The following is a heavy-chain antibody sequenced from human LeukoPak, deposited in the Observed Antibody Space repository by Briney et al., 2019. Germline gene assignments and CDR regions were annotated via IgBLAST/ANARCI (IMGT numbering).Heavy chain of an antibody. CDR3: ARGYHFDTSGYPVSEYFQH. J-gene: IGHJ1*01. CDR2: ISTYTGDT. V-gene: IGHV1-18*01. Sequence: VKVSCRASGYSFTTYGINWVRQAPGQGLEWMGCISTYTGDTKYVQKLQGRVSMTTDTSTSTAHMELRSLRSDDTAVYYCARGYHFDTSGYPVSEYFQHWGQGTLVTVSS. CDR1: GYSFTTYG. D-gene: IGHD3-22*01.